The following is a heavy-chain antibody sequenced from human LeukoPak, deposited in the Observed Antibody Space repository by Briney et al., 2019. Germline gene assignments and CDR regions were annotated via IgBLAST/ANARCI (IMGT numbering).Heavy chain of an antibody. CDR2: LYYSGTT. CDR3: ARLNAYRSSWHYFDS. CDR1: AASISSSSYF. V-gene: IGHV4-39*01. D-gene: IGHD6-13*01. J-gene: IGHJ4*02. Sequence: SQSLSLTCTLSAASISSSSYFWGWLRQPPGRGLEWIGTLYYSGTTSYTPSLQRRVTRSVDTSKNQYSLKLSSVTAADTSIYYCARLNAYRSSWHYFDSWGEGGLVTVSS.